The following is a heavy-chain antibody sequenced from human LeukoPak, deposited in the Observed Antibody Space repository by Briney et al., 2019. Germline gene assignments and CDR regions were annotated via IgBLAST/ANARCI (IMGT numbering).Heavy chain of an antibody. D-gene: IGHD6-19*01. CDR2: IYYSGST. Sequence: SETLSLTCTVSGGSISSSSYYWGWIRQPPGKGLEWIGSIYYSGSTYYNPSLKSRVTISVDTSKNQFSLKLSSVTAADTAVYYCARLVGLPYRIAVAGRRGRFDPWGQGTLVTVSS. CDR3: ARLVGLPYRIAVAGRRGRFDP. CDR1: GGSISSSSYY. J-gene: IGHJ5*02. V-gene: IGHV4-39*01.